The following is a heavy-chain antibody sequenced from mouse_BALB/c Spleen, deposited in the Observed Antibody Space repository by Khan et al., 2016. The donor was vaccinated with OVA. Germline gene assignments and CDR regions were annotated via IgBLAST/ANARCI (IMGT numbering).Heavy chain of an antibody. J-gene: IGHJ4*01. V-gene: IGHV2-6-1*01. CDR3: CRRTNCHYYVMAY. CDR2: IWSDCTT. CDR1: GFTLTNYC. Sequence: QVQLQQSGPGLVAPSQCLSITCTTSGFTLTNYCVHWVRQPPGQGLEWLVVIWSDCTTTYDADVKYRMTNSTDNSTSRIFFKKRNSQTDENAAYYCCRRTNCHYYVMAYWGQGTSVTVSS. D-gene: IGHD4-1*02.